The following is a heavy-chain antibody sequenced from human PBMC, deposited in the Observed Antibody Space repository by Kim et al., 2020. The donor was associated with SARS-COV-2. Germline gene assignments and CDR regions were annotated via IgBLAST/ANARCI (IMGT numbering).Heavy chain of an antibody. V-gene: IGHV4-34*01. J-gene: IGHJ4*02. CDR2: INHSGST. D-gene: IGHD6-19*01. Sequence: SETLSLTCAVYGGSFSGYYWSWIRQPPGKGLEWIGEINHSGSTNYNPSLKSRVTISVDTSKNQFSLKLSSVTAADTAVYYCARGIQWLVHDYWGQGTLVTVSS. CDR1: GGSFSGYY. CDR3: ARGIQWLVHDY.